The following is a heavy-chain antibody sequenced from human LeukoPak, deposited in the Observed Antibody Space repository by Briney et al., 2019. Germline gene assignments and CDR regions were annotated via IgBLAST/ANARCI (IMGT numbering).Heavy chain of an antibody. Sequence: GGSLRLSCAASGFTFSRYSMNWVRQAPGKGLEWVSFIYSDNTHYSDSVKGRFTISRDNSKNTLYLQTNSLRAEDTAVYYCARRAGAYSHPYDYWGQGTLVTVSS. CDR2: IYSDNT. CDR1: GFTFSRYS. D-gene: IGHD4/OR15-4a*01. CDR3: ARRAGAYSHPYDY. V-gene: IGHV3-53*01. J-gene: IGHJ4*02.